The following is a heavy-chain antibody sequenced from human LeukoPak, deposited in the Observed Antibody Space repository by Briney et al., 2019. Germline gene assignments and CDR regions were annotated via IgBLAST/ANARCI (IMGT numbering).Heavy chain of an antibody. CDR1: GGSFSGYY. J-gene: IGHJ4*02. V-gene: IGHV4-34*01. CDR3: ARDFGFQGLDY. Sequence: PSETLSLTCAVYGGSFSGYYWSWIRQPPGKGLEWIGEINHSGSTNYNPSLKSRVTISVDTSKNQFSLKLSSVTAADTAVYYCARDFGFQGLDYWGQGTLVTVSS. CDR2: INHSGST. D-gene: IGHD3-3*01.